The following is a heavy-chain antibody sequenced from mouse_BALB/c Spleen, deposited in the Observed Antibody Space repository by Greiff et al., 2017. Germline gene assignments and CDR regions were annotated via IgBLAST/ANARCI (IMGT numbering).Heavy chain of an antibody. J-gene: IGHJ4*01. V-gene: IGHV1-14*01. Sequence: VQLQQSGPELVKPGASMKISCKASGYSFTSYVMHWVKQKPGQGLEWIGYINPYNDGTKYNEKFKGKATLTSDKSSSTAYMELSSLTSEDSAVYYCARNGNSYYYAMDYWGQGTSVTVSS. D-gene: IGHD2-1*01. CDR3: ARNGNSYYYAMDY. CDR2: INPYNDGT. CDR1: GYSFTSYV.